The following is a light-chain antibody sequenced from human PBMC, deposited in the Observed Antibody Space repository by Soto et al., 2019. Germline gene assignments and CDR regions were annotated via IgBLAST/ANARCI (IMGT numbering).Light chain of an antibody. J-gene: IGLJ3*02. CDR3: QAYDYSLTASV. CDR2: GNR. Sequence: QSVLTQPPSASGTPGQRVTISCSGSSSNIGAGYDVHWYQQLPGAAPKLVIFGNRNRPSGVPERFSGSKSGTSASLAITGLQTEDEADYYCQAYDYSLTASVFGGGTKVTVL. CDR1: SSNIGAGYD. V-gene: IGLV1-40*01.